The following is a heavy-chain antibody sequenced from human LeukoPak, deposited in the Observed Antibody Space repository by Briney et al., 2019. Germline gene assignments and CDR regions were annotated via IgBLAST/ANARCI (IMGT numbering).Heavy chain of an antibody. CDR3: ARGFAAAGQYYFDY. V-gene: IGHV4-39*01. CDR1: SGSISSSAYY. CDR2: FYYSGNT. J-gene: IGHJ4*02. D-gene: IGHD6-13*01. Sequence: PSETLSLTCTVSSGSISSSAYYWGWIRQPPGKGLEWIGSFYYSGNTHYKPSLKGRVTISVDTSKNQFPLNLSSVTAADTAVYYCARGFAAAGQYYFDYWGQGTLVTVSS.